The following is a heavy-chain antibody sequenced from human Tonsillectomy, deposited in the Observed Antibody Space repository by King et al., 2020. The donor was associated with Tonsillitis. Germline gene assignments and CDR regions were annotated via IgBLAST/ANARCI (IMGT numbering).Heavy chain of an antibody. CDR2: IKSKTDGGTT. CDR3: TTDSSGYYLTRFQGDY. V-gene: IGHV3-15*01. CDR1: GFTFSNAW. J-gene: IGHJ4*02. D-gene: IGHD3-22*01. Sequence: VQLVESGGGLVKPGGSLRLSCAASGFTFSNAWMSWVRQAPGKGLEWVGRIKSKTDGGTTDYAAPVKGRFTISRDDSKNTLYLQMNSLKTEDTAVYYCTTDSSGYYLTRFQGDYWGQGTLVTVSS.